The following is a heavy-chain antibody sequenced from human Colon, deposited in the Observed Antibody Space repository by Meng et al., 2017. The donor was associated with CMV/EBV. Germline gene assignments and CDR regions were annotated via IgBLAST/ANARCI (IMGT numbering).Heavy chain of an antibody. D-gene: IGHD2-8*01. Sequence: GGSLSLSCTASKFTFSDYFMAWLRQAPGKGLEWISYISGGSNTIYYADSVKGRFTISRDNTIDSLFLQMGDLRAEDTAVYYCARDHRGVGTAFDIWGQGTMVTVSS. CDR2: ISGGSNTI. V-gene: IGHV3-11*04. CDR1: KFTFSDYF. CDR3: ARDHRGVGTAFDI. J-gene: IGHJ3*02.